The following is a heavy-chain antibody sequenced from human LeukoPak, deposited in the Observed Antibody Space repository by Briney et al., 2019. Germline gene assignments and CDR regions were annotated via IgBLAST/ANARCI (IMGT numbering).Heavy chain of an antibody. Sequence: SETLSLTCSVSGGSISSSSYYWGWIRQPPGKGLEWIGSIYYSGSTNYNPSLKSRVTISVDTSKNQFSLKLSSVTAADTAVYYCARDVLVYYDSSGYSGFDYWGQGTLVTVSS. CDR2: IYYSGST. CDR3: ARDVLVYYDSSGYSGFDY. J-gene: IGHJ4*02. V-gene: IGHV4-39*07. CDR1: GGSISSSSYY. D-gene: IGHD3-22*01.